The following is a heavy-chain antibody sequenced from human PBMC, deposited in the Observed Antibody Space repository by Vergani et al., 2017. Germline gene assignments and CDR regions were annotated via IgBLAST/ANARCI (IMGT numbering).Heavy chain of an antibody. D-gene: IGHD6-19*01. CDR3: ARDTVTGSRYFDY. J-gene: IGHJ4*02. CDR2: IRYDGSNT. V-gene: IGHV3-30*02. CDR1: GFTFSNYG. Sequence: QVQLVESGGGVVQPGGSLRLSCGASGFTFSNYGMHWVRQAPGKGLEWVTFIRYDGSNTYYADSVKGRFTISRDNSKNTLFLQMNSLRPEDTAVYYSARDTVTGSRYFDYWGQGTLVTVSS.